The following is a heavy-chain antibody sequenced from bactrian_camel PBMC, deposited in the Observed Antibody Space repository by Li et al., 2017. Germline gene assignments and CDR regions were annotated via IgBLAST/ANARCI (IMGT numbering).Heavy chain of an antibody. CDR3: VKPNPDARGGFDH. V-gene: IGHV3S53*01. CDR2: FANDGRT. D-gene: IGHD1*01. CDR1: GFTFSNYD. Sequence: HVQLVESGGGFVYPGGSLRLSCAASGFTFSNYDMGWFRQAPGKECEGVATFANDGRTAYADSVKGRFTISRDRAKNNLYLLMNSLKPEDTAVYYCVKPNPDARGGFDHWGQGTQVTVS. J-gene: IGHJ4*01.